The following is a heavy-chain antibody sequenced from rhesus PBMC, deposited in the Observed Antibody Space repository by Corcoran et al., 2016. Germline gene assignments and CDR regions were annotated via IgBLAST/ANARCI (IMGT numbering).Heavy chain of an antibody. CDR3: ASSGSWNGHY. D-gene: IGHD6-25*01. J-gene: IGHJ4*01. CDR1: GGSISSSY. CDR2: IYGSGSSP. Sequence: QLQLQESGPGLVKPSETLSVTCAVSGGSISSSYWSWIRQAPGKGLEWIGDIYGSGSSPNYTPSLTIRVTLSVDTSKNQLSLKLSSVTAADTAVYYCASSGSWNGHYWGQGVLVTVSS. V-gene: IGHV4-169*02.